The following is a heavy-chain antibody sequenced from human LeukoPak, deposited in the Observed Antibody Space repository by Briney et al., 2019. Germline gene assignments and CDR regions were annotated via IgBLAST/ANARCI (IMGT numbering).Heavy chain of an antibody. CDR3: ASLSQWRILDY. J-gene: IGHJ4*02. D-gene: IGHD6-19*01. Sequence: GGSLRLSCAASGLTFKIYAMTWVRQAPGKGLEWVSAIGPTGRSTYYADSVKGRFTISRDNSKNTLYLQMNSLRAEDTAIYYCASLSQWRILDYWGQGTLVAVSS. CDR2: IGPTGRST. V-gene: IGHV3-23*01. CDR1: GLTFKIYA.